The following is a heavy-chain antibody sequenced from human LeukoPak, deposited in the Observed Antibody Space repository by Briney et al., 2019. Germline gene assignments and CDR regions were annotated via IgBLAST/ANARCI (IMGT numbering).Heavy chain of an antibody. CDR2: IYYSGST. Sequence: SETLSLTCTVSGGSICSSSYYWGWIRQPPGKGLEWIGSIYYSGSTYYNPSLKSRVTISVDTSKNQFSLKLSSVTAADTAVYYCARIVGSGSYFHYYCYYYMDVWGKGTTVTISS. V-gene: IGHV4-39*01. D-gene: IGHD3-10*01. J-gene: IGHJ6*03. CDR1: GGSICSSSYY. CDR3: ARIVGSGSYFHYYCYYYMDV.